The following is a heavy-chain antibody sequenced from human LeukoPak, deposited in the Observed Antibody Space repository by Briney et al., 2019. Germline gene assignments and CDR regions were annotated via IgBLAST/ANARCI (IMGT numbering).Heavy chain of an antibody. J-gene: IGHJ6*03. D-gene: IGHD3-10*01. V-gene: IGHV3-11*04. CDR1: GFTFSDYY. CDR3: ASGAFGITLVRGVNYYYYYMDV. CDR2: ISGIGSTI. Sequence: GGSLRLSCAASGFTFSDYYLSWIRQAPGKGLDWVSYISGIGSTIYYEDSVKGRFTISRDNAKNSLYLQMNSLRAQDTAVYYCASGAFGITLVRGVNYYYYYMDVWGKGTTVTVSS.